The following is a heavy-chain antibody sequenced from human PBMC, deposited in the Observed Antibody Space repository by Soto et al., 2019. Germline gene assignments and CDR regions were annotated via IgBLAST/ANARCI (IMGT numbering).Heavy chain of an antibody. CDR3: ARGSHNYEFWSGYYKNNWFDP. J-gene: IGHJ5*02. V-gene: IGHV1-8*01. D-gene: IGHD3-3*01. Sequence: ASVKVSCKASGYTFTSYDINWVRQATGQGLEWMGWMNPNSGNTGYAQKFQGRVTMTRNTSISTAYMELSSLRSEDTAVYYCARGSHNYEFWSGYYKNNWFDPWGQGTLVTVSS. CDR1: GYTFTSYD. CDR2: MNPNSGNT.